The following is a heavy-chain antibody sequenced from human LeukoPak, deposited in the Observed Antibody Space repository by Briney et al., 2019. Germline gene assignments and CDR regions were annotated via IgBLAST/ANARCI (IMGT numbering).Heavy chain of an antibody. CDR3: AKVPHYDYVWGSSGY. V-gene: IGHV3-23*01. Sequence: GGSLRLSCAASGFTFSSYAMSWVRQAPGKGLEWVSAISGSGGSTYYADSVKGRFTISRDNSKNTLYLQMNSLRAEDTAVYYCAKVPHYDYVWGSSGYWGQGTLVTVSS. J-gene: IGHJ4*02. CDR2: ISGSGGST. CDR1: GFTFSSYA. D-gene: IGHD3-16*01.